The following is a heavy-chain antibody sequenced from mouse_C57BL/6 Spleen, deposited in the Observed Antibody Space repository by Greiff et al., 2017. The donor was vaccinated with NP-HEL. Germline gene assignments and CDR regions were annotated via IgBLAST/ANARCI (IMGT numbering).Heavy chain of an antibody. Sequence: VQLQQSGTELVKPGASVKLSCKASGYTFTSYWMHWVKQRPGQGLEWIGNINPSNGGTNYNEKFKSKATLTVDKSSSTAYMQLSSLTSEDSAVYYCARTELCYYYAMDYWGQGTSVTVSS. V-gene: IGHV1-53*01. CDR1: GYTFTSYW. CDR3: ARTELCYYYAMDY. J-gene: IGHJ4*01. CDR2: INPSNGGT.